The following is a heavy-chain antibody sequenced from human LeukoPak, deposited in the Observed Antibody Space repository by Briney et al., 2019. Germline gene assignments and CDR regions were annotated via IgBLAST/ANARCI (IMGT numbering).Heavy chain of an antibody. CDR2: ISGSGGST. CDR1: GFTFSSYA. Sequence: PGRSLRLSCAASGFTFSSYAMHWVRQAPGKGLEWVSAISGSGGSTYYADSVKGRFTISRDNSKNTLYLQMNSLRAEDTAVYYCAKVKHYYDSSGPVDYWGQGTLVTVSS. CDR3: AKVKHYYDSSGPVDY. D-gene: IGHD3-22*01. J-gene: IGHJ4*02. V-gene: IGHV3-23*01.